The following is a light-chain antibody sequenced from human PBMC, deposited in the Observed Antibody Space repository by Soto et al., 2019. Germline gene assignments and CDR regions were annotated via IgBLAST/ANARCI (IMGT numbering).Light chain of an antibody. CDR2: AAS. V-gene: IGKV1-17*01. CDR3: QHYNSYSEA. CDR1: QTVRTY. J-gene: IGKJ1*01. Sequence: DIQMTQSPASLSASVEDRVTITCRESQTVRTYLNWYQQKPGKAPKXLIYAASYLQSGVPSRFSGSGSGTEFTLTISSLQHEDVGTYECQHYNSYSEAFGQGTKVDIK.